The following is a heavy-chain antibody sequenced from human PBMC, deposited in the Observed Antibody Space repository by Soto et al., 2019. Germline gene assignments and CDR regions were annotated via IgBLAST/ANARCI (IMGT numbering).Heavy chain of an antibody. J-gene: IGHJ3*02. CDR3: ARGGVSRGAFDI. V-gene: IGHV1-8*01. CDR2: MNPSSGNK. Sequence: QVQLVQSGAEVKKPGASVKVSCKASGYTFTSYDINWVRQAAGQGLEWLGWMNPSSGNKAYAQNFQGRVTMTRNTSISTAYLELTSLTSEDKAAYYCARGGVSRGAFDIWGRGTLVTVTS. D-gene: IGHD3-10*01. CDR1: GYTFTSYD.